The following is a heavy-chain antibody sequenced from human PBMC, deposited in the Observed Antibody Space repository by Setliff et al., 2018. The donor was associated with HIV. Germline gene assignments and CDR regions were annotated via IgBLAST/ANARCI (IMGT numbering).Heavy chain of an antibody. CDR1: GSTLTNYH. Sequence: GASVKVSCKASGSTLTNYHMHWVRQAPGQGLEWMGVINPSGGITTYAQKFQGRVIMTRDTSTNTVYMDLSSLRSDDTAVYYCATVGPTIWGAFDIWGQGTMVTVSS. CDR2: INPSGGIT. J-gene: IGHJ3*02. CDR3: ATVGPTIWGAFDI. D-gene: IGHD3-16*01. V-gene: IGHV1-46*01.